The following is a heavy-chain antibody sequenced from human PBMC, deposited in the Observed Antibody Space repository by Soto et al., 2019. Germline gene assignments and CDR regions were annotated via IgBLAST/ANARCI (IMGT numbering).Heavy chain of an antibody. CDR3: AXXXXTVRALGGSYPYYHYGMAV. V-gene: IGHV4-34*01. D-gene: IGHD1-26*01. J-gene: IGHJ6*02. CDR2: INHSGST. Sequence: SETLSLTCAVYGGSFSGYYWSWIRQPPGKGLEWIGEINHSGSTNYNPSLKSRVTISVDTSKNQFSLKLSSVTAADTAVYYFAXXXXTVRALGGSYPYYHYGMAVWGQGTTVTVSS. CDR1: GGSFSGYY.